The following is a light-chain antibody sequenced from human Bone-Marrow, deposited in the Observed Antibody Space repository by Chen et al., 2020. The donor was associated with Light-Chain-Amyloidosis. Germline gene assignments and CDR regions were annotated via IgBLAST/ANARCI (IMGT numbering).Light chain of an antibody. CDR2: DVS. V-gene: IGLV2-14*03. J-gene: IGLJ2*01. CDR1: SRDVGGYNY. CDR3: GSYTSSSTRGV. Sequence: QSALTQPASVPGSPGQSITISCTGPSRDVGGYNYVSWQQQHPGKAPKLMIYDVSNRPSGVSNRCSGSKSGNAASLTISGLRAENEADYYCGSYTSSSTRGVFGGGTKLTVL.